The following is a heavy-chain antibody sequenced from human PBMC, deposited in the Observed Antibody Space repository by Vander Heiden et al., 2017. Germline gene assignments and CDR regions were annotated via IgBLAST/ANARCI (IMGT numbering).Heavy chain of an antibody. CDR1: GFTFGSYS. J-gene: IGHJ5*02. CDR2: ISTSGTYR. V-gene: IGHV3-21*01. D-gene: IGHD4-17*01. CDR3: ARGSDYDECDP. Sequence: EVQLVESVGGLVKPGGSLRLSCAASGFTFGSYSMNWVRQAPGKGLEWVSSISTSGTYRDDADSVKGRFTIARDNAKNSLYLKMKSMRVEDTALCFGARGSDYDECDPWGQGTMVTVSS.